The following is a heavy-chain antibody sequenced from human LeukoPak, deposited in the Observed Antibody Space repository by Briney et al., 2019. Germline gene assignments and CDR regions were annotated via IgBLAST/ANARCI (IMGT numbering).Heavy chain of an antibody. CDR1: GFTFSGYW. Sequence: PGGSLRLSCAASGFTFSGYWMHWVRQVPGKELVWVSHIDNDGRTTTYADSVKGRFTISRDNAKNTLYLQMSSLRNDDTAVYYCVREASGVSSSAFDVWGQGTMGTVSS. V-gene: IGHV3-74*01. CDR3: VREASGVSSSAFDV. CDR2: IDNDGRTT. J-gene: IGHJ3*01. D-gene: IGHD1-26*01.